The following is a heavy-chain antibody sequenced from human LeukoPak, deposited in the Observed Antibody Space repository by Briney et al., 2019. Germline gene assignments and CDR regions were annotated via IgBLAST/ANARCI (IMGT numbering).Heavy chain of an antibody. CDR2: IYHSGYT. Sequence: SETLSLTCTVSGYSISSGYYWGWIRQPPGKGLEWIGSIYHSGYTYYNPSLKSRVTISIDTSKNQFSLKLSPVTAADTAVYYCASHKPVAGTGSKEYFDYWGQGTLVTVSS. D-gene: IGHD6-19*01. J-gene: IGHJ4*02. CDR3: ASHKPVAGTGSKEYFDY. V-gene: IGHV4-38-2*02. CDR1: GYSISSGYY.